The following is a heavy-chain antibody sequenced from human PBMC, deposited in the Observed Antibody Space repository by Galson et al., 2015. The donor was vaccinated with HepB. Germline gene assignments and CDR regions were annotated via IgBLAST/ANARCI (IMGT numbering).Heavy chain of an antibody. Sequence: SLRLSCAASGFNFQNAWMTWVRQAPGKGLEWVGRIKGGTENETTDYAAAVKGRFNILRDDSRYTLDLQMNSLKTEDTAVYYCATYGSGRKFDYWGQGTLVAVSS. J-gene: IGHJ4*02. CDR1: GFNFQNAW. V-gene: IGHV3-15*01. CDR3: ATYGSGRKFDY. D-gene: IGHD3-10*01. CDR2: IKGGTENETT.